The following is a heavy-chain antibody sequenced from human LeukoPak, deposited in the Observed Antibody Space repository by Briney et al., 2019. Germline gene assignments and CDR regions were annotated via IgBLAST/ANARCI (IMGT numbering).Heavy chain of an antibody. CDR1: GFTFSSYW. Sequence: GGSLRLSCAASGFTFSSYWMSWVRQAPGKGLEWVAHIKQDGSEKYYVDSVKGRFTISRDNAKNSLYLQMNSLRAEDTAVYYCARVPNRRITIFGVVIKAPPGDYWGQGTLVTVSS. D-gene: IGHD3-3*01. V-gene: IGHV3-7*01. CDR2: IKQDGSEK. J-gene: IGHJ4*02. CDR3: ARVPNRRITIFGVVIKAPPGDY.